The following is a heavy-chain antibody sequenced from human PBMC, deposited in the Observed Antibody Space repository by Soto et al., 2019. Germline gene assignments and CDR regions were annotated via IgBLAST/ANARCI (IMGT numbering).Heavy chain of an antibody. CDR1: GFTFSNAW. J-gene: IGHJ4*02. CDR3: TLPVEMATTSGY. D-gene: IGHD5-12*01. V-gene: IGHV3-15*01. CDR2: IKSKTGGGTT. Sequence: GGSLRLSCAASGFTFSNAWMSWVRQAPGKGLEWVGRIKSKTGGGTTDYAAPVKGRFTISRDDSKNTLYLQMNSLKTEDTAVYYCTLPVEMATTSGYWGQGTLVTVSS.